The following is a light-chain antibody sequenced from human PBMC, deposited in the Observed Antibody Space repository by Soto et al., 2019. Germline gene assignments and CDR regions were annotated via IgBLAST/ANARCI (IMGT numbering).Light chain of an antibody. J-gene: IGKJ2*01. V-gene: IGKV3-20*01. CDR1: QSVISNS. CDR2: GAF. Sequence: EILLTQSPGTLSLSPGERATLSCRASQSVISNSLAWYQQKPGQAPRLLIYGAFHRATGVPDRFSGSGSVTDFTLTINSLESEDFAVYYCQQYGSSLPYTFGQGTKLEIK. CDR3: QQYGSSLPYT.